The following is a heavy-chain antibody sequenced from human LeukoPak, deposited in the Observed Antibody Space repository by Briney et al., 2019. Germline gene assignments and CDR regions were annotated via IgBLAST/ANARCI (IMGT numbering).Heavy chain of an antibody. J-gene: IGHJ4*02. Sequence: GRSLRLSCAASGFTFSSYAIHWVRQAPGKGLEWVAVISYDGSNKYYADSVKGRFTISRDNSRNTLHLQMNSLRAEDTAVYSCAKASLRYFDWFSDYWGQGTLVTVSS. CDR2: ISYDGSNK. D-gene: IGHD3-9*01. V-gene: IGHV3-30*18. CDR3: AKASLRYFDWFSDY. CDR1: GFTFSSYA.